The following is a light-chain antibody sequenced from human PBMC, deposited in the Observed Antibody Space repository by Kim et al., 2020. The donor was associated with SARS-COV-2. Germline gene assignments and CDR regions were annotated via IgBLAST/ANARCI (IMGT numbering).Light chain of an antibody. CDR3: QQYDNLP. CDR1: QDISNY. Sequence: LSASVGDRVTSTCQASQDISNYLNWDQQKPGKAPKLLIYDASNLETGVPSRFSGSGSGTDFTFTISSLQPEDIATYYCQQYDNLPFGGGTKLEI. CDR2: DAS. V-gene: IGKV1-33*01. J-gene: IGKJ4*01.